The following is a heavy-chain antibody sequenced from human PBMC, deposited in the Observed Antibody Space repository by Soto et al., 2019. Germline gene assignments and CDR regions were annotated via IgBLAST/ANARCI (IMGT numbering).Heavy chain of an antibody. J-gene: IGHJ4*02. D-gene: IGHD3-22*01. CDR2: AGPSGSST. CDR3: ARTYYYDSTGYYRTFDY. CDR1: GFTFGSYA. V-gene: IGHV3-23*01. Sequence: EVHLLESGGGLVQPGGSLRLSCAASGFTFGSYAMSWVRLAPGKGLEWVSVAGPSGSSTFYADFVRGRFTISRDNFENTLYLQMNSLRAADTALYFCARTYYYDSTGYYRTFDYWGQGTLVTVSS.